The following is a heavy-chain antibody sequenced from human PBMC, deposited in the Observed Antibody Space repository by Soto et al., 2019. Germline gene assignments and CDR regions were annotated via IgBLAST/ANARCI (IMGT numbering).Heavy chain of an antibody. V-gene: IGHV4-61*05. D-gene: IGHD6-19*01. CDR2: IYYSGST. Sequence: SETLSLTCTVSGGSISSSSYYWGWIRQPPGKGLEWIGYIYYSGSTNYNPSLKSRVTISVDTSKNQFSLKLSSVTAADTAVYYCARLTVSGPKWRYFDYWGQGTLVTVSS. CDR1: GGSISSSSYY. CDR3: ARLTVSGPKWRYFDY. J-gene: IGHJ4*02.